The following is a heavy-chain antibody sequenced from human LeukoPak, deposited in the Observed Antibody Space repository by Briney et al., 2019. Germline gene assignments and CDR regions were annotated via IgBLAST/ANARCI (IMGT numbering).Heavy chain of an antibody. CDR2: IKSKTDGGTT. J-gene: IGHJ4*02. Sequence: PGGSLRLSCAASGFTFSTYSMNWVRQAPGKGLEWVGRIKSKTDGGTTDYAAPVKGRFTISRDDSKNTLYLQMNSLKTEDTAVYYCTTVLNYYDSSGKEYYFDYWGQGTLVTVS. CDR3: TTVLNYYDSSGKEYYFDY. D-gene: IGHD3-22*01. CDR1: GFTFSTYS. V-gene: IGHV3-15*01.